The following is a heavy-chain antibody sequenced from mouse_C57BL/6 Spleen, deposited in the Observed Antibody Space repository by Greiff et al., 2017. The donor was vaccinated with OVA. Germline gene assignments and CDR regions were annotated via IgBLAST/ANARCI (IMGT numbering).Heavy chain of an antibody. CDR1: GFTFSDAW. J-gene: IGHJ4*01. CDR3: LLTVVADYYAMDY. Sequence: EVKLEESGGGLVQPGGSMKLSCAASGFTFSDAWMDWVRQSPEKGLEWDAEIRNKANNHATYYAESVKGRFTISRDDSKSSVYLQMNSLRAEDTGIYYCLLTVVADYYAMDYWGQGTSVTVSS. V-gene: IGHV6-6*01. CDR2: IRNKANNHAT. D-gene: IGHD1-1*01.